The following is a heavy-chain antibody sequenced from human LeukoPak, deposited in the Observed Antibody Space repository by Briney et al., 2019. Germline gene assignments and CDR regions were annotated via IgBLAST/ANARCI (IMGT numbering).Heavy chain of an antibody. V-gene: IGHV5-51*01. Sequence: GESLKISCQGSGYSFTSYWIGWVRQMPGKGLEWMGIIYPGDSDTRYSPSFQGQVTISADKSISTAYLQWSSLKASDTAMYYCASHTGYCSRMSCFHAFHMWGQGTMVTVSS. CDR1: GYSFTSYW. D-gene: IGHD2-15*01. CDR2: IYPGDSDT. CDR3: ASHTGYCSRMSCFHAFHM. J-gene: IGHJ3*02.